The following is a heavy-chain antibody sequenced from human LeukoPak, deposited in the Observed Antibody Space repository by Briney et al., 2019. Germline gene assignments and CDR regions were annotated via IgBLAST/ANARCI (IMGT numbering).Heavy chain of an antibody. CDR3: ARFRGGYYHNWFDP. V-gene: IGHV4-38-2*02. J-gene: IGHJ5*02. D-gene: IGHD3-22*01. CDR2: IYHSGST. Sequence: SETLSLTCTVSGYSISSGYYWGWIRQPPGKGLEWIGSIYHSGSTHYNPSLKSRVTISVDTSKNQFSLKLSSVTAADTAVYYCARFRGGYYHNWFDPWGQGTLVTVSS. CDR1: GYSISSGYY.